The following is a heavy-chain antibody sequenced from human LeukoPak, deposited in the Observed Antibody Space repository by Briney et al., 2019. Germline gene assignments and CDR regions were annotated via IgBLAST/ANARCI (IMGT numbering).Heavy chain of an antibody. D-gene: IGHD1-1*01. CDR3: AKDSMEPLTNYYYYYYYMDV. V-gene: IGHV3-30*02. Sequence: GGSLRLSCAASGFTFSSYGMHWVRQAPGKGLEWVAFIRYDGSNKYYADSVKGRFTISRDNSKNTLYLQMNSLRAEDTAVYYCAKDSMEPLTNYYYYYYYMDVWGKGTTVTVSS. CDR1: GFTFSSYG. J-gene: IGHJ6*03. CDR2: IRYDGSNK.